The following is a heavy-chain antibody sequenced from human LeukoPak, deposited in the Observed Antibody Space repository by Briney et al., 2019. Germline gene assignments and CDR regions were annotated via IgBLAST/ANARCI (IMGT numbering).Heavy chain of an antibody. Sequence: GGSLRLSCAASGFTFSAYSMNWVRQGPGKGLEWVSYISNTGSAIYYTDSVKGRFTISRDNAKNALYLQMNSLGDEDTAMYYCARADRNYGYLFAFWGQGTLVTVSS. CDR1: GFTFSAYS. J-gene: IGHJ4*02. V-gene: IGHV3-48*02. D-gene: IGHD3-10*01. CDR3: ARADRNYGYLFAF. CDR2: ISNTGSAI.